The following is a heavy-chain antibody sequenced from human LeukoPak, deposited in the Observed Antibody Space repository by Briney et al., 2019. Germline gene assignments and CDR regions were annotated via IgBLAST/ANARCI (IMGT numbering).Heavy chain of an antibody. J-gene: IGHJ4*02. Sequence: GGSLRLSCAASGFTFSSYAMHWVRQDPGKGLEGVAVISYDGSNKYYADSVKGRFTISRDNSKNTLYLQMNSLRAEDTAVYYCARGPSINYGDYYYWGQGTLVTVSS. CDR1: GFTFSSYA. V-gene: IGHV3-30-3*01. CDR2: ISYDGSNK. D-gene: IGHD4-17*01. CDR3: ARGPSINYGDYYY.